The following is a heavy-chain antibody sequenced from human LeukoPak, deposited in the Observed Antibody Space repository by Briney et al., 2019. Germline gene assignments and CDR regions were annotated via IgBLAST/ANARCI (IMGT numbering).Heavy chain of an antibody. V-gene: IGHV4-38-2*02. Sequence: SETLSLTCTVSGYSISSGYYWGWIRQPPGKGLEWIGSIYHSGSTYYNPSLKSRVTISVDTSKNQFSLKLSSVTAADTGVYYCARDGLNPVDYWGQGTLVTVSS. D-gene: IGHD1-14*01. CDR1: GYSISSGYY. J-gene: IGHJ4*02. CDR2: IYHSGST. CDR3: ARDGLNPVDY.